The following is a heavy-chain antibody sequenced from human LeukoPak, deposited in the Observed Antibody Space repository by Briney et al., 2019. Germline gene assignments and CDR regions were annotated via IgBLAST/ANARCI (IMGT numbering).Heavy chain of an antibody. CDR3: ARIPAHCSSTSCYIIYWYFDL. D-gene: IGHD2-2*02. CDR1: GFTFSSYW. V-gene: IGHV3-7*03. Sequence: GGSLRLSCAASGFTFSSYWMSWVRQAPGKGLEWVANIKQDGSEKYYVDSVKGRFTISRDNAKNSLCLQMNSLRAEDTAVYYCARIPAHCSSTSCYIIYWYFDLWGRGTLVTVSS. J-gene: IGHJ2*01. CDR2: IKQDGSEK.